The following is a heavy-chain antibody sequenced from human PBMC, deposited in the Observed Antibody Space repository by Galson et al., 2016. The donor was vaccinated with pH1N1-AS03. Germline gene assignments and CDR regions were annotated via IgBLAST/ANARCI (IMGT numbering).Heavy chain of an antibody. D-gene: IGHD3-16*01. V-gene: IGHV3-7*03. Sequence: SLRLSCAASGLEFSYFWRTWVRQAPGKGPEWVANIKQDGSETHYVDSVKGRFTISRDNAKNSLYLQMNSLRVEDTAMYYCARGEMIGDDSWGQGTLVTVSS. J-gene: IGHJ4*02. CDR3: ARGEMIGDDS. CDR1: GLEFSYFW. CDR2: IKQDGSET.